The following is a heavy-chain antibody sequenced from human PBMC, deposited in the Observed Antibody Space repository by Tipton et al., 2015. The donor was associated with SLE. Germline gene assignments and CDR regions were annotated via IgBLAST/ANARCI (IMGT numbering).Heavy chain of an antibody. Sequence: TLSLTCTVSGASISSYYWNWIRQPPGKGLEWIGYIYRGGIINYNPSLKSRVTISADTSKNQFSLRLTSVTAADTAVYYCARGQLERRGTWFDTWGQGTLVTVSS. CDR3: ARGQLERRGTWFDT. CDR1: GASISSYY. V-gene: IGHV4-59*01. CDR2: IYRGGII. D-gene: IGHD1-1*01. J-gene: IGHJ5*02.